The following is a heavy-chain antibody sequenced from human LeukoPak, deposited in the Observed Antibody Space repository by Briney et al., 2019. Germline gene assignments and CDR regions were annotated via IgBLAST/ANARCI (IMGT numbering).Heavy chain of an antibody. CDR3: ARQGGHYYGSGTEGNFDY. V-gene: IGHV4-61*02. J-gene: IGHJ4*02. CDR1: GGSISSGSYY. Sequence: SETLSLTCSVSGGSISSGSYYWSWIRQPAGKGLEWIGRIYTSGSTNYNPSLKSRVTISVDTSKNQFSLKLNSVTAADTAVYYCARQGGHYYGSGTEGNFDYWGQGTLVTVSS. CDR2: IYTSGST. D-gene: IGHD3-10*01.